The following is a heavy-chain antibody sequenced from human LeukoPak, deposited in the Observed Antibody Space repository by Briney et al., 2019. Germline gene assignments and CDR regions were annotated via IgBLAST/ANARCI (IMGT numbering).Heavy chain of an antibody. CDR2: INSDGSST. Sequence: AGTLRLSCAASAFTFNIYWMHWLRQAPGKGLLGVSHINSDGSSTTYADSVKGRFTISRDNAKNTLYLQVNSLRAEDTAVYYCARDRGYSPDYWGQGTLVTVSS. V-gene: IGHV3-74*01. CDR1: AFTFNIYW. D-gene: IGHD5-18*01. CDR3: ARDRGYSPDY. J-gene: IGHJ4*02.